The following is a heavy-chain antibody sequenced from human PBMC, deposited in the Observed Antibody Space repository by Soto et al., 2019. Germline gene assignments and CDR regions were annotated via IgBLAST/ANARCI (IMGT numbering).Heavy chain of an antibody. CDR1: GFTFSSYA. Sequence: QVQLVESGGGVVQPGRSLRLSCAASGFTFSSYAMHWVRQAPGKGLEWVAVISYDGSNKYYADSVKGRFTISRDNSKNTLYLQMNSLRAEDTAVYYCARDLKRDDFWRDYGMDVWGQGTTVTVSS. J-gene: IGHJ6*02. CDR3: ARDLKRDDFWRDYGMDV. CDR2: ISYDGSNK. V-gene: IGHV3-30-3*01. D-gene: IGHD3-3*01.